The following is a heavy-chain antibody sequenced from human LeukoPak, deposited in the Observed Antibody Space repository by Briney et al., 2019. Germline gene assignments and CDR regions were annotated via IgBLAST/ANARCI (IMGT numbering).Heavy chain of an antibody. CDR3: ARGPPHYYYMDV. CDR2: MNPNSGNT. V-gene: IGHV1-8*01. J-gene: IGHJ6*03. Sequence: GASVKVSCKASGYTFTSYDINWVRQATGQGLEWMGWMNPNSGNTGYAQKFQGRVTMTRNTSISTAYMELSSPRSEDTAVYYCARGPPHYYYMDVWGKGTTVTVSS. CDR1: GYTFTSYD.